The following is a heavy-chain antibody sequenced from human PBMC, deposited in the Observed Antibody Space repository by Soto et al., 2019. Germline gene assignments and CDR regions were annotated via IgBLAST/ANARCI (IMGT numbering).Heavy chain of an antibody. Sequence: PGESLKISCKGSGYSFTIYWIAWVRQMPGKGLEWMGIIYPGDSETRYSPSFQGQVTISADKSINTAYLQWSSLRASDTAMYYCARLGNYVDYWGQGTLVTVSS. CDR3: ARLGNYVDY. CDR2: IYPGDSET. J-gene: IGHJ4*02. CDR1: GYSFTIYW. D-gene: IGHD3-16*01. V-gene: IGHV5-51*01.